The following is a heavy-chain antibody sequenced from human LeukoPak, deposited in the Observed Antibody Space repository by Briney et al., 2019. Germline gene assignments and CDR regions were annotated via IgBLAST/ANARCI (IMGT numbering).Heavy chain of an antibody. CDR1: GYSFTSYW. J-gene: IGHJ4*02. Sequence: GESLKISCKGSGYSFTSYWIGWVRQMPGEGLEWMGTIYPGDSDTRYSPSFQGQVTISADKSISTAYLQWSSLKASDTAMYYCARPGQLGEYTPYYFDYWGQGTLVTVSS. CDR2: IYPGDSDT. CDR3: ARPGQLGEYTPYYFDY. V-gene: IGHV5-51*01. D-gene: IGHD7-27*01.